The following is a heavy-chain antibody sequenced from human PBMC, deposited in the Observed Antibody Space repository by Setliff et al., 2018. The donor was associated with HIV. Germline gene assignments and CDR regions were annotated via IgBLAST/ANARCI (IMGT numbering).Heavy chain of an antibody. CDR1: GYSISSGYY. CDR2: VHNSAGS. V-gene: IGHV4-38-2*02. J-gene: IGHJ3*02. Sequence: PSETLSLTCAVSGYSISSGYYWSWIRQPAGRGLEWIGRVHNSAGSNYNPSLKSRVTMSVDTAKNQLSLKLTSVSAADTAVYFCARDRIEVIAETPHDVFDIWGRGTMVTVSS. D-gene: IGHD6-13*01. CDR3: ARDRIEVIAETPHDVFDI.